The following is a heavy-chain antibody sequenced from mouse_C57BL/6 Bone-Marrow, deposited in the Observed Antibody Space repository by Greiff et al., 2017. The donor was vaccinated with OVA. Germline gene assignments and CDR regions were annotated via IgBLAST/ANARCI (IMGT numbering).Heavy chain of an antibody. CDR2: IDPENGDT. CDR3: TTEGF. V-gene: IGHV14-4*01. CDR1: GFNIKDDY. J-gene: IGHJ3*01. Sequence: DVKLQESGAELVRPGASVKLSCTASGFNIKDDYMHWVKQRPEQGLEWIGWIDPENGDTKSASKFQGKATITADTSSNTAYLQLSSLTSEDTAVYYCTTEGFGGRGTGVTVS.